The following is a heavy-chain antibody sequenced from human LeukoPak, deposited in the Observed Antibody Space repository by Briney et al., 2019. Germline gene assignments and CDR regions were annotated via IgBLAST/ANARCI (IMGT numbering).Heavy chain of an antibody. V-gene: IGHV3-7*01. CDR2: IKQDGSEK. Sequence: GGSLRLSCAASGFTFSTYWMSWVRQAPGKGQEWVANIKQDGSEKYYLDSVKGRFTISRDNAKNSLSLQMNSLRAEDTAVYFCTREAAAGIDYWGQGTLVTVSS. CDR3: TREAAAGIDY. J-gene: IGHJ4*02. D-gene: IGHD6-13*01. CDR1: GFTFSTYW.